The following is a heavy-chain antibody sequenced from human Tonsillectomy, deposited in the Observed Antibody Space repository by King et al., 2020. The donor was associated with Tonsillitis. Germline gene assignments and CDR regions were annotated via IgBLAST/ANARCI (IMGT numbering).Heavy chain of an antibody. Sequence: QLQESGPGLVKPSETLSLTCTVSGGSISSYYWSWIRQPPGKGLEWIGYIYYSGSTNYNPSLKSRVTISVDTSKNRFSLKLSSVTAADTAVYYCARVDSDSSSWYYFDYWGQGTLVTVSS. D-gene: IGHD6-13*01. CDR2: IYYSGST. CDR1: GGSISSYY. CDR3: ARVDSDSSSWYYFDY. J-gene: IGHJ4*02. V-gene: IGHV4-59*01.